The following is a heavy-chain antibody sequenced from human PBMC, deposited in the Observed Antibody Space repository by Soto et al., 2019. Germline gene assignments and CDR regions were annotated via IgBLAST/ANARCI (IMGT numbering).Heavy chain of an antibody. J-gene: IGHJ4*02. CDR3: AKDTSIAARPIGYFDH. CDR1: GFTFGSYG. Sequence: EVQLLESGGGLVQPGGSLRLTCAASGFTFGSYGMSWVRQAPGKGLEWVSSLSGSSLTVYYADSVKGRFTISRDNSDNTLFLEMTSLRAEDTAFYYCAKDTSIAARPIGYFDHWGQGTLVTVSS. V-gene: IGHV3-23*01. D-gene: IGHD6-6*01. CDR2: LSGSSLTV.